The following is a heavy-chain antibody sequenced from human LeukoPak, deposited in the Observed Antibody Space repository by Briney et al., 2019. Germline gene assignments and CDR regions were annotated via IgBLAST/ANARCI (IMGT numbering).Heavy chain of an antibody. CDR1: GYTFTNSY. CDR3: ARIRDGYNDAYDL. J-gene: IGHJ3*01. Sequence: ASVKVSCKASGYTFTNSYIHWVRQAPGQALEWMGLINPDGGNTNYAQNFQGRVTLTRDTSTSTVYMELSSLRSEDTAIYYCARIRDGYNDAYDLWGQGTVVTVPS. CDR2: INPDGGNT. V-gene: IGHV1-46*01. D-gene: IGHD5-24*01.